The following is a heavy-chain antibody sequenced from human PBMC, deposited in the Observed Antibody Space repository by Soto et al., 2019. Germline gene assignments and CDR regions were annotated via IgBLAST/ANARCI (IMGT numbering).Heavy chain of an antibody. CDR3: ARVLVGIAVAGAFDI. Sequence: SVKVSCKASGGTFSSYTISWVRQAPGQGLEWMGRIIPILGIANYAQKFQGRVTITADKSTSTAYMELSSLRSEDTAVYYCARVLVGIAVAGAFDIWGQGTMVTVSS. J-gene: IGHJ3*02. D-gene: IGHD6-19*01. V-gene: IGHV1-69*02. CDR2: IIPILGIA. CDR1: GGTFSSYT.